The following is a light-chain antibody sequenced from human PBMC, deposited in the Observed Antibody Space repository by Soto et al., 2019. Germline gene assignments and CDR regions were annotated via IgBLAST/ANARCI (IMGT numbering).Light chain of an antibody. V-gene: IGLV1-44*01. J-gene: IGLJ3*02. CDR2: TNN. CDR1: SSNIGSNI. Sequence: QLVLTQPPSASGTPGQRVTISCSGSSSNIGSNIVNWYQQLPGTAPKLLIYTNNQRPSGVPDRFSGSKSGTSASLAISGLQSEDEADYYCAAWDDSLNAWVFGGGTKLTVL. CDR3: AAWDDSLNAWV.